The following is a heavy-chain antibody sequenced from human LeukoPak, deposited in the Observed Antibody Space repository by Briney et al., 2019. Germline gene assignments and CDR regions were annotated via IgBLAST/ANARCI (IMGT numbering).Heavy chain of an antibody. V-gene: IGHV1-18*01. J-gene: IGHJ4*02. D-gene: IGHD5-12*01. CDR1: GGTFSSYA. Sequence: GASVKVSCKASGGTFSSYAISWVRQAPGQGLEWMGWISGYNGNTNYAQKFLGRVSMTADTATSTAYMELRSLTSDDTAMYCCARSGRGTYYYFDLWGQGTLVTVSS. CDR3: ARSGRGTYYYFDL. CDR2: ISGYNGNT.